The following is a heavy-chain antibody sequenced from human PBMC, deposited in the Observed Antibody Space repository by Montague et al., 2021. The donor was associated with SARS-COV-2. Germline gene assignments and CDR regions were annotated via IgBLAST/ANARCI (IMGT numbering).Heavy chain of an antibody. D-gene: IGHD3-10*01. J-gene: IGHJ4*02. V-gene: IGHV4-59*08. Sequence: SETLSLTCTVSGGSISSYYWSWIRQPQGKGLEWIGYIYYSGSTNYNPSLKSRVTISLDTSKNQFSLKLSSVTAADTAVYYCARANPVGSVYSWGQGTLVPVSS. CDR2: IYYSGST. CDR3: ARANPVGSVYS. CDR1: GGSISSYY.